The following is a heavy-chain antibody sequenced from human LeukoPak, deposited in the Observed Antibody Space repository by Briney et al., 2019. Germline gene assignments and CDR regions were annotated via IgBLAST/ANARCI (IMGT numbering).Heavy chain of an antibody. D-gene: IGHD3-22*01. J-gene: IGHJ3*02. CDR1: GFTFSSYE. CDR2: ISSSGSTI. CDR3: AKEKWPYYYDSSGGAFDI. V-gene: IGHV3-48*03. Sequence: GGSLRLSCAASGFTFSSYEMNWVRQAPGKGLEWVSYISSSGSTIYYADSVKGRFTISRDNAKNSLYLQMNSLRAEDTAVYYCAKEKWPYYYDSSGGAFDIWGQGTMVTVSS.